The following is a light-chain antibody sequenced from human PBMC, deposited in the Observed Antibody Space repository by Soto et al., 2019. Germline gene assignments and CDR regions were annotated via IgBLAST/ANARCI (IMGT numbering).Light chain of an antibody. CDR2: EAT. J-gene: IGLJ3*02. V-gene: IGLV2-23*01. Sequence: QSALTQPASVSGSPGQSITISCTGSTSDVGSYIFVSWYQQHPGKAPKLMIYEATKRPSGVSNRFSGSQSGNTASLTISGLQAEDEGDYHCCSYAGDSTWVFGGGTQLTVL. CDR3: CSYAGDSTWV. CDR1: TSDVGSYIF.